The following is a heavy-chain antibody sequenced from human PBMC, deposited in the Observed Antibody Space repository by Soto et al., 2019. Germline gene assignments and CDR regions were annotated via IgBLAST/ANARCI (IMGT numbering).Heavy chain of an antibody. Sequence: GCMRLSCAASGFTFSSYGMHWVRKAPGKGLEWVAVISYDGSNKYYADSVKGRFTISRDNSKNTLYLQMNSLRAEDTAVYYCAKDDGGSLDYWGQGTLVTVSS. V-gene: IGHV3-30*18. J-gene: IGHJ4*02. D-gene: IGHD3-16*02. CDR3: AKDDGGSLDY. CDR2: ISYDGSNK. CDR1: GFTFSSYG.